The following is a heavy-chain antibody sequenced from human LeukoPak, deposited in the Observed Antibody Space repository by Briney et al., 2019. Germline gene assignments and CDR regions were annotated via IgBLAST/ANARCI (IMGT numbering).Heavy chain of an antibody. J-gene: IGHJ4*02. D-gene: IGHD1-26*01. Sequence: GGSLRLSCAASGFTFSNAWMTWVRQGPGKGLEWVGRIKSIPDGGTTDYAAPVKGRFTISRDDSKNTLYLQMNSLKTEDTAVYYCSTVSKWRFAGSYVNGYWGQGTLVTVSS. CDR2: IKSIPDGGTT. CDR3: STVSKWRFAGSYVNGY. CDR1: GFTFSNAW. V-gene: IGHV3-15*01.